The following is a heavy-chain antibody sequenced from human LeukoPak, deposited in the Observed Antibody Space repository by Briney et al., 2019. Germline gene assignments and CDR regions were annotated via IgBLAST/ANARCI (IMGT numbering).Heavy chain of an antibody. D-gene: IGHD6-19*01. Sequence: KPGGSLRLSCAASGFTFSDYHMNRIRQAPGKGLEWISYISNSGSTIYYADSAKGRFTISRDNANNSLYLQMSSLRADDTALYYCARRRPNSSGWFAFDIWGQGTMVTVSS. V-gene: IGHV3-11*01. J-gene: IGHJ3*02. CDR2: ISNSGSTI. CDR1: GFTFSDYH. CDR3: ARRRPNSSGWFAFDI.